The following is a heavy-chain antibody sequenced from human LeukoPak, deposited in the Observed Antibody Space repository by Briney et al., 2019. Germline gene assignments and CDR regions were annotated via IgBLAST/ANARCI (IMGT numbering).Heavy chain of an antibody. V-gene: IGHV3-30-3*01. CDR1: GFTFSSYA. CDR3: ASLIEDY. CDR2: ISYDGSNK. D-gene: IGHD3-16*01. J-gene: IGHJ4*02. Sequence: GGSPRLSCAASGFTFSSYAMHWVRQAPGKGLEWVAVISYDGSNKYYADSVKGRFTISRDNSKNTLYLQMNSLRAEDTAVYYCASLIEDYWGQGTLVTVSS.